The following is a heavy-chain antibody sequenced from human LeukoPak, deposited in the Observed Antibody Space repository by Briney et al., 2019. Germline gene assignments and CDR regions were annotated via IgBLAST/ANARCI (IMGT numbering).Heavy chain of an antibody. J-gene: IGHJ4*02. CDR3: AKENSPGGYSSGNDY. Sequence: QTGGSLRLSCAASGFPFSSYWMTWVRQAPGKGLEWVSTISARGGSTYYADSVKGRFTISRDNSKNTLYLQMNGLRAEDTAVYYCAKENSPGGYSSGNDYWGQGTLVTVSS. CDR2: ISARGGST. V-gene: IGHV3-23*01. D-gene: IGHD6-19*01. CDR1: GFPFSSYW.